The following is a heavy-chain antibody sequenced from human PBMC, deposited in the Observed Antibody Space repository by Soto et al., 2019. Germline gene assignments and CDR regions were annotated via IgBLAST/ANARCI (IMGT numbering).Heavy chain of an antibody. CDR1: VGSISISSYY. D-gene: IGHD6-13*01. CDR2: IYYSGST. CDR3: ARQEGGAYSSSFGISYYYGMDV. V-gene: IGHV4-39*01. J-gene: IGHJ6*01. Sequence: SETLCVACTFSVGSISISSYYWGWIRQPPGKGREWSGSIYYSGSTYYNPSLKSRVTISVDTSKNQFSLKLSSVTAADTAVYYCARQEGGAYSSSFGISYYYGMDVWGQGTTVTVSS.